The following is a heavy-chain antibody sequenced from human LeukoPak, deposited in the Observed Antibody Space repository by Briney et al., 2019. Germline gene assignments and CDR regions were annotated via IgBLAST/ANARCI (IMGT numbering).Heavy chain of an antibody. V-gene: IGHV1-69*04. J-gene: IGHJ6*02. CDR1: GGTFSSYA. CDR2: IIPILGIA. Sequence: ASVKVSCKASGGTFSSYAISWVRQAPGQGLEWMGRIIPILGIANYAQKFRGRVTITADKSTSTAYMELSSLRSEDTAVYYCARGQLLWFGEGGYYYGMDVWGQGTTVTVSS. CDR3: ARGQLLWFGEGGYYYGMDV. D-gene: IGHD3-10*01.